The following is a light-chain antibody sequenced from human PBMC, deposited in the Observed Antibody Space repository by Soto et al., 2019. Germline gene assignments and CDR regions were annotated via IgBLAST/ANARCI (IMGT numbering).Light chain of an antibody. CDR3: QQANSFPPT. CDR2: KAS. Sequence: IQISRSPSTLFASVGVTVTITCRASQSISSWLAWYQQKPGKAPKLLIYKASSLESGVPSRFSGSGSGTDFTLTISSLQPEDFATYYCQQANSFPPTFGQGTKVDI. J-gene: IGKJ1*01. V-gene: IGKV1-5*03. CDR1: QSISSW.